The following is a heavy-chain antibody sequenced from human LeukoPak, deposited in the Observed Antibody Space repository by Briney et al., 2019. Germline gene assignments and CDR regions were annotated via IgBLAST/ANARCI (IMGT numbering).Heavy chain of an antibody. CDR1: GESVTSPNYY. CDR3: ARDRRNIVGAHHAGYYYYYYMDV. CDR2: IYTTRKP. Sequence: PSETLSLTCNVSGESVTSPNYYWSWIRQPAGKGLELIGLIYTTRKPNYNTSLKNRVTISLDTSKNHLSLKLTSVTAADTAVYYCARDRRNIVGAHHAGYYYYYYMDVWGKGTTVTISS. J-gene: IGHJ6*03. D-gene: IGHD1-26*01. V-gene: IGHV4-61*02.